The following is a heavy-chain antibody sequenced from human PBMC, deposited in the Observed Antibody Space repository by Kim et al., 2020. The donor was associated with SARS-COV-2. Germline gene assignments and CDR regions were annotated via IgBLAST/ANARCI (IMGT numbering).Heavy chain of an antibody. Sequence: SETLSLTCTVSGGSISSYYWSWIRQPPGKGLEWIGYIYYSGSTNYNPSLKSRVTISVDTSKNQFSLKLSSVTAADTAVYYCARTRVSEGFGVVIIGAWGMDVWGQGTTVTVSS. CDR3: ARTRVSEGFGVVIIGAWGMDV. CDR2: IYYSGST. CDR1: GGSISSYY. V-gene: IGHV4-59*01. J-gene: IGHJ6*02. D-gene: IGHD3-3*01.